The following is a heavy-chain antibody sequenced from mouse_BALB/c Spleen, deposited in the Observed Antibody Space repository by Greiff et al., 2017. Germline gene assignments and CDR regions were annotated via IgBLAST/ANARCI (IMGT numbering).Heavy chain of an antibody. V-gene: IGHV5-6-5*01. CDR2: ISSGGST. CDR3: ANDGYYQYYFDY. D-gene: IGHD2-3*01. CDR1: GFTFSSYA. Sequence: DVKLVESGGGLVKPGGSLKLSCAASGFTFSSYAMSWVRQTPEKRLEWVASISSGGSTYYPDSVKGRFTISRDNARNILYLQMSSLRSEDTAMYYCANDGYYQYYFDYWGQGTTLTVSS. J-gene: IGHJ2*01.